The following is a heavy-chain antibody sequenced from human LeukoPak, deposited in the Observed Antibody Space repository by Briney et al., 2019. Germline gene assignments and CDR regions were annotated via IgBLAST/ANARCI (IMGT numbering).Heavy chain of an antibody. Sequence: PSQTLSLTCAVAGGSINGGVYYWNWVRQHPGKGLEWIGCIHPTGNLYYNPSLTGRSTISVDTSKSHFSLNLTSVTAADTAVYYCARGADAHKVAYWSQGTLVTASS. J-gene: IGHJ4*02. D-gene: IGHD2-2*01. V-gene: IGHV4-31*11. CDR2: IHPTGNL. CDR3: ARGADAHKVAY. CDR1: GGSINGGVYY.